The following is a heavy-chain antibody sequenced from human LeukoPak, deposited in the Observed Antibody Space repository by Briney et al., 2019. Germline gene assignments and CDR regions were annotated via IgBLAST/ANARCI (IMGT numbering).Heavy chain of an antibody. J-gene: IGHJ3*02. CDR2: ISYDGSNK. D-gene: IGHD2-2*01. V-gene: IGHV3-30*18. CDR3: AKAPRRYCSSTSCLGSAFDI. Sequence: GGSLRLSCAASGFTFSSYGMHWVRQAPGKGLEWVAVISYDGSNKYYADSVKGRFTISRDNSKNTLYLQMNSLRAEDTAVYYCAKAPRRYCSSTSCLGSAFDIWGQGTMVTVSS. CDR1: GFTFSSYG.